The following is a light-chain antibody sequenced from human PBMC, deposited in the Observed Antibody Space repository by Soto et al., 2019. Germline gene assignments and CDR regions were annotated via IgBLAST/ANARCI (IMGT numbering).Light chain of an antibody. CDR2: AAS. V-gene: IGKV1-6*01. CDR1: RDVGSD. J-gene: IGKJ1*01. CDR3: LQDYGDSWT. Sequence: QMTQSPSSLSASVGEKIIITCRASRDVGSDVSWYQQKPEQAPKLLIYAASNLYTGVPSRFSGSRSGTEFTLTISSLQPEDFASNYCLQDYGDSWTFGQGTKVDIK.